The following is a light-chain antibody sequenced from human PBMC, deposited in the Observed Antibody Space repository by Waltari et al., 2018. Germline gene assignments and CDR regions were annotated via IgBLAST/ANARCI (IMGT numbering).Light chain of an antibody. CDR3: QQYNNWPPIT. CDR1: QSVSNS. J-gene: IGKJ5*01. Sequence: EIVMTQSPPTLSVSPGERATLSCRASQSVSNSLVWYQHRPGRAPRLLIHSASTRAPGIPARFSGSGSETEFTLTISNLQSEDFALYYCQQYNNWPPITFGQGTRLEIK. V-gene: IGKV3D-15*01. CDR2: SAS.